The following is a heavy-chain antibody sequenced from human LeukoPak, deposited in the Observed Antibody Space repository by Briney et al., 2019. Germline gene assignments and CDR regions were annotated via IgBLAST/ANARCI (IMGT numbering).Heavy chain of an antibody. J-gene: IGHJ4*02. CDR3: ASGIYYYDSSKPFDY. D-gene: IGHD3-22*01. CDR2: INHSGST. Sequence: SETLSLTCTVSGGSISGYYWSWIRQPPGKGLEWIGEINHSGSTNYNPSLKSRVTISVDTSKNQFSLKLSSVTAADTAVYYCASGIYYYDSSKPFDYWGQGTLVTVSS. CDR1: GGSISGYY. V-gene: IGHV4-34*01.